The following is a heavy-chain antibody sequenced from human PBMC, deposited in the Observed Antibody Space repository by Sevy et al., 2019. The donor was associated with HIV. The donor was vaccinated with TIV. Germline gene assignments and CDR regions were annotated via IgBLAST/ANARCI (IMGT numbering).Heavy chain of an antibody. CDR3: AREEIVVVPDAPKYYYYYYGMDV. J-gene: IGHJ6*02. CDR1: GFTFSSYG. Sequence: GGSLRLSCAASGFTFSSYGMHWVRQAPGKGLEWVAVIWYDGSNKYYADSVKGGFTISRDNSKNTLYLQMNILRAEDTAVYYCAREEIVVVPDAPKYYYYYYGMDVWGQGTTVTVSS. CDR2: IWYDGSNK. D-gene: IGHD2-2*01. V-gene: IGHV3-33*01.